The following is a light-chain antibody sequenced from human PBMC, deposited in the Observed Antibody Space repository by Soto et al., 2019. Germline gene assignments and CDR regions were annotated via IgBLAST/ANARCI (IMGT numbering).Light chain of an antibody. CDR3: QQRSNWPLT. J-gene: IGKJ4*01. CDR1: QSISSY. Sequence: EIVLTQSPATLSLSPGERATLSCRASQSISSYLAWYQQKPGQAPRLLIYDASNRATGIPARFSGGGSGTDFTLTISSLEPEDFAVYYCQQRSNWPLTFGAGTRVDIK. CDR2: DAS. V-gene: IGKV3-11*01.